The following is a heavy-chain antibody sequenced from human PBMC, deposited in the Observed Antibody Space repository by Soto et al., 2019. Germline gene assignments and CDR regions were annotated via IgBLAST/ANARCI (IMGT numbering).Heavy chain of an antibody. V-gene: IGHV1-58*01. Sequence: QMQLVQSGPEVKKPGTSVKVSCKASGFTFTSSAVQWVRQARGQRLEWIGWIVVGSGNTNYAQKFQERVTITRDMSTSTAYMELSSLRSEDTAVYYCAAWSLAYCGRDCYSDYFDYWGQGTLVTVSS. CDR2: IVVGSGNT. D-gene: IGHD2-21*02. CDR3: AAWSLAYCGRDCYSDYFDY. CDR1: GFTFTSSA. J-gene: IGHJ4*02.